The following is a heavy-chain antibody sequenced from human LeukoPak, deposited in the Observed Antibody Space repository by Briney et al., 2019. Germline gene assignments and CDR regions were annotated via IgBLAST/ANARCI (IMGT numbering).Heavy chain of an antibody. Sequence: ASVKVSCKASGYTFTSYYIHWVRQTPGQGIEWMGIVNPSSGSTNYAQKFEDRVTMTRDTSTTTVYMELSSLRSEDTAVYYCARGGRSIWFCSSNWDQGTLVTVSS. CDR1: GYTFTSYY. V-gene: IGHV1-46*01. D-gene: IGHD6-13*01. CDR3: ARGGRSIWFCSSN. J-gene: IGHJ4*02. CDR2: VNPSSGST.